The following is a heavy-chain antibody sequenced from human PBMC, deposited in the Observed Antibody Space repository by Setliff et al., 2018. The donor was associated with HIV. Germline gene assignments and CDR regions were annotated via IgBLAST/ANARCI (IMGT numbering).Heavy chain of an antibody. CDR2: IYYSGNT. CDR3: ARGVRYYFDY. V-gene: IGHV4-39*07. CDR1: GGSVSSRGYY. Sequence: PSETLSLTCTVSGGSVSSRGYYWGWIRQPPGKGLEWIGSIYYSGNTYYNPSLKSRVTISVDTSKNQFSLKLRSVTAADTAVYYCARGVRYYFDYWGQGTLVTVSS. J-gene: IGHJ4*02.